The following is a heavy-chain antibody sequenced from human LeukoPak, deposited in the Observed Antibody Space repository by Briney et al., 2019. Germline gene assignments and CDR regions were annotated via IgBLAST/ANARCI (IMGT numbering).Heavy chain of an antibody. CDR3: ARVQRFWSGCPADY. CDR2: IYYSGIT. J-gene: IGHJ4*02. Sequence: PSETLSLTCTVSGGSVSSGSYSWSWIRQPPGKGLEWIGNIYYSGITNYNPSLKSRVTISVDTSKNQLSLKLSSVTAADTALYYCARVQRFWSGCPADYWGQGTLVTVSS. CDR1: GGSVSSGSYS. V-gene: IGHV4-61*01. D-gene: IGHD3-3*01.